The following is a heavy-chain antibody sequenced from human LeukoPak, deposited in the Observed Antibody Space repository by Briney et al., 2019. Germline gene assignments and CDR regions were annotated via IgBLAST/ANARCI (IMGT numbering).Heavy chain of an antibody. CDR2: INPIGGST. V-gene: IGHV1-46*01. D-gene: IGHD6-13*01. CDR1: GYTFTSYY. CDR3: ARATRIAAAGYNDAFDI. Sequence: ASVKVSCKASGYTFTSYYMHWVRQAPGQGLEWMGIINPIGGSTSYAQKVQGRVTMPRDTSTSTVYMELSSLRSEDTAVYYCARATRIAAAGYNDAFDIWGQGTMVTVSS. J-gene: IGHJ3*02.